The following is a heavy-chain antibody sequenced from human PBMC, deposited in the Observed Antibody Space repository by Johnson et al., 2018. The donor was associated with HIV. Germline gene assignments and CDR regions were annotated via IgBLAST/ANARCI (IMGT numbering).Heavy chain of an antibody. CDR3: TTVGGHDAFDI. CDR2: IKSKTDGGTT. CDR1: GFTFSSYW. Sequence: LVESGGVVVQPGGSLKLSCAASGFTFSSYWMSWVRQAPGKGLEWVGRIKSKTDGGTTDYAAPVKGRFTISRDDSKNTLYLQMNSLKTEDTAVYYCTTVGGHDAFDIWGQGTMVTVSS. D-gene: IGHD2-15*01. V-gene: IGHV3-15*01. J-gene: IGHJ3*02.